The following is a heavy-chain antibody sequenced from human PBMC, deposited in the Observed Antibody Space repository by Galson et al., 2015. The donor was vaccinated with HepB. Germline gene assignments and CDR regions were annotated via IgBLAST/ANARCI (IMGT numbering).Heavy chain of an antibody. CDR2: IYTSGST. D-gene: IGHD4-17*01. V-gene: IGHV4-61*02. CDR3: ARVGNGDHTTFDY. Sequence: TLSLTCTVSGGSISSGSYYWSWIRQPAGKGLERIGRIYTSGSTNYNPSLKSRVTKSVDTSKNHFSLKLSSVTAADTAVYYCARVGNGDHTTFDYWGQGTLVTVSS. CDR1: GGSISSGSYY. J-gene: IGHJ4*02.